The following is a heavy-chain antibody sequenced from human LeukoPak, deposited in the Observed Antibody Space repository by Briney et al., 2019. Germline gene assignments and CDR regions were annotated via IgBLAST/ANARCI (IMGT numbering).Heavy chain of an antibody. CDR2: FNPNSGGT. Sequence: GASVKVSCKASGYTFTGYYMHWVRQAPGQGLEWMGWFNPNSGGTNYAQKFQGRVTMTRDTSISTAYMELSRLRSDDTAVYYCARDPGLKSYYYYYGMDVWGQGTTVTVSS. J-gene: IGHJ6*02. CDR1: GYTFTGYY. CDR3: ARDPGLKSYYYYYGMDV. V-gene: IGHV1-2*02.